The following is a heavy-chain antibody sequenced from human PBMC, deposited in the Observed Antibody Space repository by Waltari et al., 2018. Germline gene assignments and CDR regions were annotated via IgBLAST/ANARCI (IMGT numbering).Heavy chain of an antibody. D-gene: IGHD1-26*01. CDR3: AKQESGSYFEY. Sequence: QVQLVESGGGVVQPGTSVRLSCAASGFTLGSYGMHWVRQAPGKGLHWVAVISYDGSAKYYADSVHGRFIISRDNSENTLYLQMNSLTAEDTAVYYCAKQESGSYFEYWGQGTLVTVSS. J-gene: IGHJ4*02. CDR2: ISYDGSAK. CDR1: GFTLGSYG. V-gene: IGHV3-30*18.